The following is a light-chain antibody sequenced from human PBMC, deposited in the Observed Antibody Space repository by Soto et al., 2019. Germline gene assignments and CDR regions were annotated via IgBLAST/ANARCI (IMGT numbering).Light chain of an antibody. CDR1: SSNIGAGYD. Sequence: AVVTQPPSVSGAPGQRVTISCPGSSSNIGAGYDVHWYQQLPGTAPKLLIYGNSNRPSGVPDRFSGSKSGTSASLAITGLQAEDEADYYCQSYDSSLEVVFGGGTKVTVL. J-gene: IGLJ2*01. CDR3: QSYDSSLEVV. V-gene: IGLV1-40*01. CDR2: GNS.